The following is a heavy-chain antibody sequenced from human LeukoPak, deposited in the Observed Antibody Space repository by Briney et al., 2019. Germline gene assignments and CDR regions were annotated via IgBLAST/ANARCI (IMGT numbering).Heavy chain of an antibody. J-gene: IGHJ4*02. CDR1: GGSVNTYY. Sequence: SETLSLTCTVSGGSVNTYYWSWIRQPPGKGLEWMSYVYKDGDTNSNPSLKSRVTILVDTSKNQFSLKLSSVTAADTAVYYCARGSFNILTGYDPRPDYWGKGTLVLVSS. V-gene: IGHV4-59*02. CDR3: ARGSFNILTGYDPRPDY. D-gene: IGHD3-9*01. CDR2: VYKDGDT.